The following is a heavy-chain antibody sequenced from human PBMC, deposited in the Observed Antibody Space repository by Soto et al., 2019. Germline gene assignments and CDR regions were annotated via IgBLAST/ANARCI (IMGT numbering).Heavy chain of an antibody. V-gene: IGHV4-31*03. J-gene: IGHJ5*02. CDR1: GGSISSGGYY. CDR2: IYYSGST. Sequence: QVQLQESGPGLVKPSQTLSLTCTVSGGSISSGGYYWSWIRQHPGKGLEWIGYIYYSGSTYYNPSLKSRVTISVATSKNQFALKLSSVTAADTAVYYCARVRSCSGGSCYPRFDPWGQGTLVTVSS. D-gene: IGHD2-15*01. CDR3: ARVRSCSGGSCYPRFDP.